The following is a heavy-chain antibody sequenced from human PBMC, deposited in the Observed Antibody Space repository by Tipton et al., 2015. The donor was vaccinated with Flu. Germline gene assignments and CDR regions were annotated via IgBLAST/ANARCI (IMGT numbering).Heavy chain of an antibody. CDR2: IFYSGST. CDR3: ATHCVGACSHAFDI. CDR1: GGSITSSSYY. V-gene: IGHV4-39*07. D-gene: IGHD2-21*02. Sequence: TLSLTCTVSGGSITSSSYYWGRIRQPPGKGLEWIGNIFYSGSTFYNPSLKSRVTISVDTSKNQFFLKLSSVTAADTAVYYCATHCVGACSHAFDIWGQGTMVTVSS. J-gene: IGHJ3*02.